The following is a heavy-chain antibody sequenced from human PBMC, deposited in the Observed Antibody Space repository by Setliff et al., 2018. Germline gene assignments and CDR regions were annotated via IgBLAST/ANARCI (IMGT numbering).Heavy chain of an antibody. V-gene: IGHV3-48*04. Sequence: GGSLRLSCLGSGFSFNSYGINWVRQAPGKGLEWVSYISNSGGVKYYTDSVKGRFTFSRDNAKNSLYLQMNSLRAEDTAVYYCARDQGSYGYRAFDFWGQGTLVTVSS. CDR2: ISNSGGVK. D-gene: IGHD5-18*01. J-gene: IGHJ4*02. CDR3: ARDQGSYGYRAFDF. CDR1: GFSFNSYG.